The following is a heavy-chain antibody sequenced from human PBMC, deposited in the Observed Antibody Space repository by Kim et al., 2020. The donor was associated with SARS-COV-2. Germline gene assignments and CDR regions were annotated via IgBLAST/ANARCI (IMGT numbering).Heavy chain of an antibody. J-gene: IGHJ4*02. Sequence: SVKGRFTISRENAKNSLYLQMNSLRAGDTAVYYCARARRDGYNYVDYFDYWGQGTLVTVSS. D-gene: IGHD5-12*01. V-gene: IGHV3-13*01. CDR3: ARARRDGYNYVDYFDY.